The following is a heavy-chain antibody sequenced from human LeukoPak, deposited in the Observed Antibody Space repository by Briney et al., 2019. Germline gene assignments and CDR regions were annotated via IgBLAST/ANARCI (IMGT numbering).Heavy chain of an antibody. CDR3: ARGRYSGGSCYSRGLRGYYFDY. V-gene: IGHV4-34*01. D-gene: IGHD2-15*01. CDR1: GGSFSGYY. J-gene: IGHJ4*02. Sequence: SETLSLTCAVYGGSFSGYYWSWIRQPPGKGLEWIGEINHSGSTNYNPSLKSRVTISVDTSKNQFSLKLSSVTAADTAVYYCARGRYSGGSCYSRGLRGYYFDYWGQGTLVTVSS. CDR2: INHSGST.